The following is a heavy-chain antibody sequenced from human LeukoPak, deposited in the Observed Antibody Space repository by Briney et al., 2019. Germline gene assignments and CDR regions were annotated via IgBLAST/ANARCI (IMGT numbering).Heavy chain of an antibody. CDR2: INPNSGGT. J-gene: IGHJ4*02. Sequence: ASVKVSCKASGYIFTDYYIHWVRQACGQGLEWMGWINPNSGGTYFAQSFEARVTLSRDTSINTAYTEMRGLTSDDTAIYYCAKSQYSFGSGSTRPLFDHWGQGTLVTVSS. CDR3: AKSQYSFGSGSTRPLFDH. V-gene: IGHV1-2*02. D-gene: IGHD3-10*01. CDR1: GYIFTDYY.